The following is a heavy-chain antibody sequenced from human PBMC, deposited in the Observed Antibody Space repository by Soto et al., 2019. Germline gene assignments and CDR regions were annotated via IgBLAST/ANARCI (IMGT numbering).Heavy chain of an antibody. Sequence: PGVSLRLSFAASGFTFSSYWMHWFRQAPGKGLLWVSRINSDGSSTTYADSVKGRFTISRDNAKNTLYLQMNSLRAEDTAVYYCTTGFSDTTMVPFDYWGQGTLLSVSS. V-gene: IGHV3-74*01. CDR3: TTGFSDTTMVPFDY. D-gene: IGHD5-18*01. J-gene: IGHJ4*01. CDR1: GFTFSSYW. CDR2: INSDGSST.